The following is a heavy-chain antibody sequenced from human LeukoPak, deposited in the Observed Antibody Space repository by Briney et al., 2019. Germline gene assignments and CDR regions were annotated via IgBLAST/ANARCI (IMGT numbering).Heavy chain of an antibody. CDR1: GGSISSGDYY. V-gene: IGHV4-61*08. CDR2: IYYSGST. J-gene: IGHJ5*02. CDR3: ARRDRNRWFDP. Sequence: PSETLSLTCTVSGGSISSGDYYWSWIRQPPGKGLEWIGYIYYSGSTNYNPSLKSRVTISVDTSKNQFSLKLSSVTAADTAVYYCARRDRNRWFDPWGQGTLVTVSS.